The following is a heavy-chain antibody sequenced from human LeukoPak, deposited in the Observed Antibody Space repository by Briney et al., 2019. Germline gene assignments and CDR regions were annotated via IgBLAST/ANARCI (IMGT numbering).Heavy chain of an antibody. CDR1: GFTFSSYW. CDR2: IKQDGSEK. D-gene: IGHD1-7*01. J-gene: IGHJ4*02. CDR3: ATTGGNYPLGYFDY. Sequence: GGSLRLSCAASGFTFSSYWMSWVRQAPGKGLEWVANIKQDGSEKYYVDSVKGRFTISRDNAKNSLYLQMNSLRAEDTAVYYCATTGGNYPLGYFDYWGQGTLVTVSS. V-gene: IGHV3-7*01.